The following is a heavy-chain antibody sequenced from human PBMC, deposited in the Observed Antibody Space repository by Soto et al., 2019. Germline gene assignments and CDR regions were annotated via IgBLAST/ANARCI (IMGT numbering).Heavy chain of an antibody. J-gene: IGHJ5*02. D-gene: IGHD2-15*01. CDR2: IIPIFGTA. Sequence: QVQLVQSGAEVKKPGSSVKVSCKASGGTFSSYAISWVRQAPGHGLEWMGGIIPIFGTANYAQKFQGRVRSTADESTSTAYMERSSLGSEDTAVYYCAREVVVAATGWFDPWGQGTLVTVSS. CDR3: AREVVVAATGWFDP. CDR1: GGTFSSYA. V-gene: IGHV1-69*12.